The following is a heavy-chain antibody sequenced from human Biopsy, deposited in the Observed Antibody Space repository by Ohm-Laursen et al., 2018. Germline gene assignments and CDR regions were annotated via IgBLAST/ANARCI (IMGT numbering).Heavy chain of an antibody. J-gene: IGHJ2*01. V-gene: IGHV3-48*03. CDR2: IYGGGSPV. CDR3: AKDRRTMRVWYFDL. Sequence: SLRLSCTASGFAFNLYEMNWVRQAPGKGMEWISYIYGGGSPVSYADSVKGRFTISRDNSKNTLYLQLNSLRVEDTALYYCAKDRRTMRVWYFDLWGRGTLVTVSS. D-gene: IGHD4/OR15-4a*01. CDR1: GFAFNLYE.